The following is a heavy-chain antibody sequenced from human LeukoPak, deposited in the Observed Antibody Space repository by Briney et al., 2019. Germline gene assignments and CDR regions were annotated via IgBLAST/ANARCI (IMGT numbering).Heavy chain of an antibody. D-gene: IGHD6-19*01. CDR2: IYYSGRT. J-gene: IGHJ4*02. CDR3: ARETSLAGFASGLGFNY. CDR1: GGSISSSSYY. V-gene: IGHV4-39*07. Sequence: SETLSLTCTVSGGSISSSSYYWGWIRQPPGKGLEWIGSIYYSGRTYYNPSLKSRVTISVDTSKNQFSLKLSSVTAADTATYYCARETSLAGFASGLGFNYWGQGILVTVSS.